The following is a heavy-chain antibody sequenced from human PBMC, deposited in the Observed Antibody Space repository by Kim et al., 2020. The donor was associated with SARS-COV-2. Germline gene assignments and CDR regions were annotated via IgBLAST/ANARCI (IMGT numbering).Heavy chain of an antibody. V-gene: IGHV4-4*02. Sequence: TSNQSLKCGVTISVDQSKTQFSLKLSSVTAADTAVYYCARDYGDYAFDPWGQGTLVTVSS. J-gene: IGHJ5*02. D-gene: IGHD4-17*01. CDR3: ARDYGDYAFDP.